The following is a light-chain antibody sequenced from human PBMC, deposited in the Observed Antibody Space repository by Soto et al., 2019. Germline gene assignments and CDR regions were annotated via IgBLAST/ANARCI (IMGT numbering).Light chain of an antibody. CDR3: QHYDSLPIT. CDR2: GAS. Sequence: EIVLTQSPGTLSLSPLERATLSFRASQSVSSSYLAWYQQKPGQAPRLLIYGASSRATGIPDRFSGSGSGTDFTLTISRLEPEDFAVFYCQHYDSLPITFGQGTRLEIK. J-gene: IGKJ5*01. CDR1: QSVSSSY. V-gene: IGKV3-20*01.